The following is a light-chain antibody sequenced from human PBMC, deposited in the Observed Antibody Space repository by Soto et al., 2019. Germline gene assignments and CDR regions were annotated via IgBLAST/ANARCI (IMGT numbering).Light chain of an antibody. J-gene: IGLJ1*01. V-gene: IGLV2-14*01. CDR2: DVS. CDR3: ASYTTSSTYV. Sequence: QSVLTQPASVSGSPGQSIAISCTGTSSDVGGYSYVSWYQQQPGKAPKLVISDVSNRPSGVSDRFSGSKSGNTASLTIPGLQTEDEADYYCASYTTSSTYVFGTGIKVTVL. CDR1: SSDVGGYSY.